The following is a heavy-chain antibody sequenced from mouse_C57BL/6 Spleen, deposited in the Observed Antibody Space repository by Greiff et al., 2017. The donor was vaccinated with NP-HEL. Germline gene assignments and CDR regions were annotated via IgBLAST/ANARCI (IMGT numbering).Heavy chain of an antibody. Sequence: VQLQQSGPELVKPGASVKISCKASGYTFTDYYMNWVKQSHGKSLEWIGDINPNNGGTSYNQKFKGKATLTVDKSSSTAYMQLSSLTSEDSAVYYCARPYGNYGWFAYWGQGTLVTVSA. D-gene: IGHD2-1*01. J-gene: IGHJ3*01. CDR3: ARPYGNYGWFAY. CDR1: GYTFTDYY. V-gene: IGHV1-26*01. CDR2: INPNNGGT.